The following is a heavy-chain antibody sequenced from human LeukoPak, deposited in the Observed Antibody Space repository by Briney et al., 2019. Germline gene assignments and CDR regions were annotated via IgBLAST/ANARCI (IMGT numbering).Heavy chain of an antibody. CDR2: ILPSGQT. D-gene: IGHD2/OR15-2a*01. CDR3: TRGREYGDYLDY. J-gene: IGHJ4*02. V-gene: IGHV4-61*02. Sequence: KPSQTLSLTCTVSGGSISSGSYYWNWIRQPAGKGLEWIGRILPSGQTTYNPSLKSRVTMSLDTSKNQVSLKLNSVTDADTAVYYCTRGREYGDYLDYWGQGTLVTVSS. CDR1: GGSISSGSYY.